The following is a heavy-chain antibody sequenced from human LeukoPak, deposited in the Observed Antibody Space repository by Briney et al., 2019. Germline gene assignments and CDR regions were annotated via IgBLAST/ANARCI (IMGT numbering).Heavy chain of an antibody. CDR2: ISGSGGST. V-gene: IGHV3-23*01. CDR1: GFTVSSNY. J-gene: IGHJ4*02. CDR3: AKGLRFLSTYYFDY. D-gene: IGHD4-17*01. Sequence: GGSLRLSCAASGFTVSSNYMSWVRQAPGKGLEWVSAISGSGGSTYYADSVKGRFTISRDNSKNTLYLQMNSLRAEDTAVYYCAKGLRFLSTYYFDYWGQGTLVTVSS.